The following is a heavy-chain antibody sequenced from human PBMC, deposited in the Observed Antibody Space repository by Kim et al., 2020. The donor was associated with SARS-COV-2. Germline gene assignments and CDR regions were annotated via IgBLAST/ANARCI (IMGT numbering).Heavy chain of an antibody. CDR2: INHSGST. Sequence: SETLSITCAVYGGSFSGYYWSWIRQPPGKGLEWIGEINHSGSTNYNPSLKSRVTISVDTSKNQFSLKLSSVTAADTAVYYCARVISSSSWSGVWGWFDPWGQGTLVTVSS. CDR3: ARVISSSSWSGVWGWFDP. J-gene: IGHJ5*02. V-gene: IGHV4-34*01. D-gene: IGHD6-13*01. CDR1: GGSFSGYY.